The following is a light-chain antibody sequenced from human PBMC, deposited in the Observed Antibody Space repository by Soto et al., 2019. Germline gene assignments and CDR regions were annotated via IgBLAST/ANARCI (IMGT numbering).Light chain of an antibody. CDR3: QQYYNSVLT. CDR1: QSLTSSL. V-gene: IGKV3-20*01. J-gene: IGKJ4*01. CDR2: GAS. Sequence: IVLTQSPGTLSLSPGERATLSCRASQSLTSSLLAWYQQKPGQAPRLLIYGASSRATGIPDRFSGSGSGTDFTLTISSLQPEDSASYYCQQYYNSVLTFGGGTKVDI.